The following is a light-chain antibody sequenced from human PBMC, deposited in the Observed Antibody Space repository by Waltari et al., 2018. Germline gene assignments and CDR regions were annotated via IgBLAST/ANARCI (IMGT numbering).Light chain of an antibody. J-gene: IGKJ3*01. CDR1: QGIGNN. V-gene: IGKV1-16*01. CDR2: RAS. CDR3: QQGYSYPVT. Sequence: DIQMTQSPSSLSASVGDTITYTCQASQGIGNNLNWYQQKPGKAPKFLICRASNLQSGIPSRFSGSGSGTDFTLTINSLQPEDFATYYCQQGYSYPVTFGPGTKLDI.